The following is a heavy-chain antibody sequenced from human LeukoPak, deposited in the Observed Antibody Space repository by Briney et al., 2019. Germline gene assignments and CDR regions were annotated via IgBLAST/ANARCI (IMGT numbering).Heavy chain of an antibody. CDR2: ISWDGGST. Sequence: GGSLRLSCAASGFTFDDYTMHWVRQAPGKGLEWVSPISWDGGSTYYADSVKGRFTISRDNSKNSLYLQMNSLRTEDTALYYCAKDLAVAGTGYFDFDYWGQGTLVTVSS. J-gene: IGHJ4*02. D-gene: IGHD6-19*01. V-gene: IGHV3-43*01. CDR1: GFTFDDYT. CDR3: AKDLAVAGTGYFDFDY.